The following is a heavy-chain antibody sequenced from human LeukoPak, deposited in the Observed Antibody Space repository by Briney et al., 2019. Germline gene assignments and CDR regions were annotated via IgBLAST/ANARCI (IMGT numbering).Heavy chain of an antibody. Sequence: PGGSLRLSCAASGFTFSRYAMHWVRQAPGKGLEWVAVISYDGSNKYYADSVKGRFTISRDNSKNTLYLQMNSLRAEDTAVYYCARDIHGTHFDYWGQGTLVTVSS. CDR2: ISYDGSNK. CDR3: ARDIHGTHFDY. J-gene: IGHJ4*02. V-gene: IGHV3-30*01. D-gene: IGHD1-26*01. CDR1: GFTFSRYA.